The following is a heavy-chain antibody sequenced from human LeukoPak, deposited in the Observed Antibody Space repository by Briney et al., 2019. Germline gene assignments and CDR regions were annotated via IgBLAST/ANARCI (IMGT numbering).Heavy chain of an antibody. J-gene: IGHJ4*02. CDR1: GFTYSDYY. CDR2: ISNGGSTI. CDR3: AKDCNGGNCYIDY. V-gene: IGHV3-11*01. Sequence: GGSLRLSCAASGFTYSDYYMSWIRQAPGKGLEWVSYISNGGSTIYYADSVKGRFTISSDNSKNTLYLQMNSLRAEDTAIYYCAKDCNGGNCYIDYWGQGTLVTVAS. D-gene: IGHD2-15*01.